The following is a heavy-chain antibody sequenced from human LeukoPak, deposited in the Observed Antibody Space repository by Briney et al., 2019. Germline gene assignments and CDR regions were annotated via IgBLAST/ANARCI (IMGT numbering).Heavy chain of an antibody. CDR1: GFPFSSHA. CDR3: ARQYISGQWYFDY. CDR2: ISSDGSYK. V-gene: IGHV3-30*04. Sequence: GGSLRLSCAASGFPFSSHALHWVRQAPGKGLEWVAVISSDGSYKYYADSVKGRFTISRDNSKNTLYLQMNSLIPEDTAVYYCARQYISGQWYFDYWGQGTLVTVSS. D-gene: IGHD5-18*01. J-gene: IGHJ4*02.